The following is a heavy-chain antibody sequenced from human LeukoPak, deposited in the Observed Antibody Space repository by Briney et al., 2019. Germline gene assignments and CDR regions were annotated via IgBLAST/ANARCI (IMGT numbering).Heavy chain of an antibody. J-gene: IGHJ5*02. D-gene: IGHD3-10*01. CDR1: GFTFSSYW. CDR3: AKHRRMVRGVIHNWFDP. Sequence: GGSLRLSCAASGFTFSSYWMSWVRQAPGKGLEWVANIKQDGSEKYYVDSVKGRFTISRDNSKNTLYLQMNSLRAEDTAVYYCAKHRRMVRGVIHNWFDPWGQGTLVTVSS. CDR2: IKQDGSEK. V-gene: IGHV3-7*03.